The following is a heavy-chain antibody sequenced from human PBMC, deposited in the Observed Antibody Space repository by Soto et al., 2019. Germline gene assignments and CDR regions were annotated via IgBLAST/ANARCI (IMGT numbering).Heavy chain of an antibody. Sequence: ASVKVSCKASGYTFTSYAMHWVRQAPGQRLEWMGWINAGNGNTKYSQKFQGRVTITRDTSASTAYMELSSLRSEDTAVYYCARFIAAAGRSRFDYWGQGTLVTSPQ. V-gene: IGHV1-3*01. CDR3: ARFIAAAGRSRFDY. CDR2: INAGNGNT. D-gene: IGHD6-13*01. J-gene: IGHJ4*02. CDR1: GYTFTSYA.